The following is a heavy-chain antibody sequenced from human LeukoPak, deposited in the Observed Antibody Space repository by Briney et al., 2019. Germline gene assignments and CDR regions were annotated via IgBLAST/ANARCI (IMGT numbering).Heavy chain of an antibody. D-gene: IGHD2-2*02. J-gene: IGHJ4*02. Sequence: SETLSLTCTVSGYSISSGYYWGWIRQPPGKGLEWIGSIYHSGSTYYNPSLKSRVTISVDTSKNQFSLKLSSVTAADTAVYYRARIYCSSTSCYMESYYWGQGTLVTVSS. CDR3: ARIYCSSTSCYMESYY. CDR1: GYSISSGYY. CDR2: IYHSGST. V-gene: IGHV4-38-2*02.